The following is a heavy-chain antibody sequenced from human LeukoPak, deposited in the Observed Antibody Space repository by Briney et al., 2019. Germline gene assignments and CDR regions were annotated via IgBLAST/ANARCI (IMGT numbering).Heavy chain of an antibody. CDR1: GGSISSSSYY. V-gene: IGHV4-39*07. CDR2: IYYSGST. J-gene: IGHJ3*02. D-gene: IGHD2-2*01. Sequence: PSETLSLTCTVSGGSISSSSYYWGWIRQPPGKGLEWIGSIYYSGSTYYNPSLKSRVTMSVDTSKNQFSLKLSSVTAADTAVYYCARDPAFQRPHAFDIWGQGTMVTVSS. CDR3: ARDPAFQRPHAFDI.